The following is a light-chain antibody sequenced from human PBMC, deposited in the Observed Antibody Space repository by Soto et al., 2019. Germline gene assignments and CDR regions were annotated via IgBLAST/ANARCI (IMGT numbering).Light chain of an antibody. J-gene: IGLJ1*01. V-gene: IGLV1-51*01. CDR3: GSWDSSLSAYV. CDR2: DDN. Sequence: QSVMTQPPSVSAAPGQKVTISXSGSSSNIGGNSVSWYQQLPGTAPKLLIYDDNKRPSGIPDRFSGSKSGTSATLGITGFQTGXXXDYYCGSWDSSLSAYVFGTGTKVTVL. CDR1: SSNIGGNS.